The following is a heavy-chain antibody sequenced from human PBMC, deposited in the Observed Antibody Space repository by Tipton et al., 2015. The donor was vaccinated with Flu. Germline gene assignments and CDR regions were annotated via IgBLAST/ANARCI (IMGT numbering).Heavy chain of an antibody. Sequence: SLRLSCAASGFTFSNYWMSWIRQAPRKGLEWVAHISQDGSEKYYVDSVKGRFTISRDNAKNSLYLQMNSLRAEDTAVYYCARNFIIGAFDIWGQGTMVTVSS. J-gene: IGHJ3*02. CDR2: ISQDGSEK. CDR1: GFTFSNYW. D-gene: IGHD3-10*01. CDR3: ARNFIIGAFDI. V-gene: IGHV3-7*01.